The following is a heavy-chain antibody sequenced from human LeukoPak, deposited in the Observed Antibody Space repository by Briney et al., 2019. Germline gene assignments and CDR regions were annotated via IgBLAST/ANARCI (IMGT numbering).Heavy chain of an antibody. CDR1: GFTLSSYN. Sequence: RGSLRLSCASSGFTLSSYNMNWVRQAPGKGRGWVSSITVTSSYIYYADSVKGRFTISRYNRRHSLYIQIDSLRAEATAVYYCARNPYSGKYGDYYYHYMDVWGKGTTVTISS. CDR2: ITVTSSYI. J-gene: IGHJ6*03. CDR3: ARNPYSGKYGDYYYHYMDV. V-gene: IGHV3-21*01. D-gene: IGHD1-26*01.